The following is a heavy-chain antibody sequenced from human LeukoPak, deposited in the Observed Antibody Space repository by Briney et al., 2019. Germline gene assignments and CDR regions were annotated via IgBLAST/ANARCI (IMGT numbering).Heavy chain of an antibody. CDR1: GYTFTNYG. CDR2: ISAYNGIT. V-gene: IGHV1-18*01. CDR3: ARASSRGRSDSTEAFHI. J-gene: IGHJ3*02. D-gene: IGHD3-10*01. Sequence: ASVKVSCKASGYTFTNYGISWVRQAPGQGLEWMGWISAYNGITNSAQKLQGRVTMTTDTSTSTAYMELRSLRSDDTAVYYCARASSRGRSDSTEAFHIWGQGTMVIVSS.